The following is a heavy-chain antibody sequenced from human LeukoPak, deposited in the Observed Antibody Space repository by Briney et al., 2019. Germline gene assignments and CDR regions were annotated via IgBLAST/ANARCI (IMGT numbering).Heavy chain of an antibody. D-gene: IGHD1-26*01. CDR2: IYDSGST. CDR1: GGSMNYYY. J-gene: IGHJ1*01. CDR3: ARGYVGATYFHY. Sequence: SETLSLTCTVSGGSMNYYYWSWIRQPPGKGLEWIGYIYDSGSTTYSPSLKSRVTISIDTSKNQFSLTLSSVTAADTAIYYCARGYVGATYFHYWGQGTLVTVSS. V-gene: IGHV4-59*01.